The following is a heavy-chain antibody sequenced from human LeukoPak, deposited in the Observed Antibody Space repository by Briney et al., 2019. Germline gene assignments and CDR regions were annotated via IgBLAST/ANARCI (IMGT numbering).Heavy chain of an antibody. V-gene: IGHV4-59*01. Sequence: SETLSLTCTASGGSISSYYWSWIRQPPGKGLEWIGYIYYSGSTNYNPSLKSRVTISVDTSKNQFSLKLSSVTAADTAVYYCARDGNTGYFDYWGQGTLVTVSS. CDR1: GGSISSYY. D-gene: IGHD2/OR15-2a*01. J-gene: IGHJ4*02. CDR2: IYYSGST. CDR3: ARDGNTGYFDY.